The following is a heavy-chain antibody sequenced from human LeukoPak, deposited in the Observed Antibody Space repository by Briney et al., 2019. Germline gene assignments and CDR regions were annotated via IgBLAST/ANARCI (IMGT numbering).Heavy chain of an antibody. V-gene: IGHV3-30-3*01. CDR1: GFTFSSYA. CDR2: ISYDGSNK. Sequence: GRSLRLSCAASGFTFSSYAMHWVRQAPGKGLEWVAVISYDGSNKYYADSVKGRFTISRDNSKNTLYLQMNSLRAEDTAVYYCAKESAYCGSDCRSLSDYWSQGTLVTVSS. J-gene: IGHJ4*02. CDR3: AKESAYCGSDCRSLSDY. D-gene: IGHD2-21*02.